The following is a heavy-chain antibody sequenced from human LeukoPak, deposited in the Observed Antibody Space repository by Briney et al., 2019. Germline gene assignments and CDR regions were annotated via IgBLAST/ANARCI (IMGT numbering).Heavy chain of an antibody. D-gene: IGHD3-10*01. J-gene: IGHJ3*02. CDR3: ARGLLWFGELFLSAFDI. CDR2: IYPGDSDT. Sequence: GESLKISCKGSGYSFTSYWIGWVRPMPGKGLEWMGIIYPGDSDTRYSPSFQGQVTISADKSVSTAYLQWSSLKASDTAMYYCARGLLWFGELFLSAFDIWGQGTMVTVSS. CDR1: GYSFTSYW. V-gene: IGHV5-51*01.